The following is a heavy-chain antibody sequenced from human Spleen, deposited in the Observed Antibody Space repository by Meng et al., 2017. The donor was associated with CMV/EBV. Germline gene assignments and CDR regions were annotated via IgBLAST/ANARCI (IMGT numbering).Heavy chain of an antibody. J-gene: IGHJ6*02. V-gene: IGHV1-3*02. CDR2: SNAGNGNT. Sequence: ASVKVSCKASGYTFTSYAMHWVRQAPGQRLEWMGWSNAGNGNTKYSQEFQGRVTITRDTSASTAYMELSSLRSEDTAVYYCARGREGAYYDSSGYYYPYYYYYGMDVWGQGTTVTVSS. D-gene: IGHD3-22*01. CDR1: GYTFTSYA. CDR3: ARGREGAYYDSSGYYYPYYYYYGMDV.